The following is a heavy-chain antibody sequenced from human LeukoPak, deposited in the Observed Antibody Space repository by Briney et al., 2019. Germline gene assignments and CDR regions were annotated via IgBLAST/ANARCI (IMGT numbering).Heavy chain of an antibody. D-gene: IGHD4-11*01. J-gene: IGHJ6*03. Sequence: SETLSLTCTVSGGSISSSSYYWGWIRQPPGKGLEWIGSIYYSGSTYYNPSLKSRVTISVDTPKNQSSLKLSSVTAADTAVYYCARDGADSNYYYYMDVWGKGTTVTVSS. CDR1: GGSISSSSYY. CDR3: ARDGADSNYYYYMDV. V-gene: IGHV4-39*07. CDR2: IYYSGST.